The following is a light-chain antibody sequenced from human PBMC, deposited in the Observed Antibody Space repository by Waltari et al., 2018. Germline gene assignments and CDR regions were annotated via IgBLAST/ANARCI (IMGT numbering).Light chain of an antibody. J-gene: IGLJ1*01. CDR3: CSYVSNTYV. CDR1: TSDVWTYNL. V-gene: IGLV2-23*01. Sequence: QSALTQPASVSGSPGQSITISCTGTTSDVWTYNLVSRYQQHPGKAPKLIIFEGTKRPSGVSNRFFASKSGNTASLTISGLQADDEADYHCCSYVSNTYVFGTGTKVTVL. CDR2: EGT.